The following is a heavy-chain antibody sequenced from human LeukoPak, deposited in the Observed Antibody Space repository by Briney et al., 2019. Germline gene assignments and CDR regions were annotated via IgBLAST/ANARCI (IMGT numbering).Heavy chain of an antibody. CDR1: GFIVNTNY. CDR3: AKDRSAGVPKAFDV. V-gene: IGHV3-53*01. Sequence: GGSLRLSCAASGFIVNTNYMTWVRQAPGRGLEWVSFIYADGNTYYADSVKGRFTISRDISKNAVYLQMNSLRAEDTAVYYCAKDRSAGVPKAFDVWGQGTMVTVSS. CDR2: IYADGNT. J-gene: IGHJ3*01. D-gene: IGHD7-27*01.